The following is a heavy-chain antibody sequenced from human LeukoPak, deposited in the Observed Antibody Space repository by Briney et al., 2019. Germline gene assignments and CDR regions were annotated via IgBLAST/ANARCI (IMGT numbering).Heavy chain of an antibody. Sequence: ASVKVSCKASGYTFTSYYMHWVRQAPGQGLEWMGIINPSGGSTSYAQKFQGRVTMTRDTSTSTVYMALSSLRSEDTAVYYCARDFYNYDSSGYYALPGGYWGQGTLVTVSS. CDR3: ARDFYNYDSSGYYALPGGY. D-gene: IGHD3-22*01. V-gene: IGHV1-46*03. J-gene: IGHJ4*02. CDR1: GYTFTSYY. CDR2: INPSGGST.